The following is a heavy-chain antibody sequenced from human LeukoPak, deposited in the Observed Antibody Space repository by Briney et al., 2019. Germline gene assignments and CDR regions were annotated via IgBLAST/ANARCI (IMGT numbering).Heavy chain of an antibody. Sequence: GGSLRLSCAASGFTFSSYAMHWVRQAPGKGLEWVAVISYDGSNKYYADSVKGRFTISRDNSKNTLYLQMNSLRAEDTAVYYCVRRTSGSYSDYWGQGTLVTVSS. CDR3: VRRTSGSYSDY. CDR1: GFTFSSYA. CDR2: ISYDGSNK. V-gene: IGHV3-30-3*01. J-gene: IGHJ4*02. D-gene: IGHD1-26*01.